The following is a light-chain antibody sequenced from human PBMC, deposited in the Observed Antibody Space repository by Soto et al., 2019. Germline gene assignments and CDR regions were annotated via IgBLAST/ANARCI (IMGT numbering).Light chain of an antibody. CDR2: DAS. CDR1: QSISRS. V-gene: IGKV1-5*01. J-gene: IGKJ3*01. CDR3: QRYNDFLLI. Sequence: DIQMTQYPSTLSESVGDRVTITCRASQSISRSLARYQQNPGKAPKLLIYDASSLESGVPSRFSSSGSGAESTVTISSLQPDDCATYDCQRYNDFLLIFGAETTVDIK.